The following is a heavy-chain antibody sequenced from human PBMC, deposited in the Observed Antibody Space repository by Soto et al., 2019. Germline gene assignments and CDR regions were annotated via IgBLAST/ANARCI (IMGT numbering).Heavy chain of an antibody. J-gene: IGHJ4*02. CDR2: INAGNGNT. D-gene: IGHD3-9*01. CDR1: GYTFTSYA. CDR3: ARGANTYYDILTGNFDY. Sequence: QVQLVQSGAEVKKPGASVKVSCKASGYTFTSYAMHWVRQAPGQRLEWMGWINAGNGNTKYSQKFQGRFTITRDTSASTAYMELSSLRSEDTAVYYCARGANTYYDILTGNFDYWGQGTLVTVSS. V-gene: IGHV1-3*01.